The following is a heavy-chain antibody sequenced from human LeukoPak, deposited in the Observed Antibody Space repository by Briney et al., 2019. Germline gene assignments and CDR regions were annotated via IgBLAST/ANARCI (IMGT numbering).Heavy chain of an antibody. CDR3: AREPRISMVRGDYYYMYV. CDR2: MNPNSGNT. Sequence: ASVKASCTASGYTFTSYDINWVRQATGQGLEWMGWMNPNSGNTGYAQKFQDIVTTNRNTSISTAYMELSSLRSEDTAVYYCAREPRISMVRGDYYYMYVWGKGPTVTVSS. D-gene: IGHD3-10*01. V-gene: IGHV1-8*01. CDR1: GYTFTSYD. J-gene: IGHJ6*03.